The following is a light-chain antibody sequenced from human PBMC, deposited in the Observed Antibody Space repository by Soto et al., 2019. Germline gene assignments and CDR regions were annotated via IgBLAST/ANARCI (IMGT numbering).Light chain of an antibody. V-gene: IGKV3-20*01. J-gene: IGKJ1*01. CDR2: GAS. Sequence: EIVLTQSPGTLSLSPGERATLSCRASQSVSSSFLAWYQQKPGQAPRLLIYGASSRATGIPDRFSDSGSGTEFTLTISRLEPEDSAVYYCQQYDSSPWTFGQGTKVEIK. CDR1: QSVSSSF. CDR3: QQYDSSPWT.